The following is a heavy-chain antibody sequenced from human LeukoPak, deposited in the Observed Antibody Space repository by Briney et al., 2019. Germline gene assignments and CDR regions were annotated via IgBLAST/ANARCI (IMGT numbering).Heavy chain of an antibody. CDR3: ARDITAGDAFDI. D-gene: IGHD6-25*01. V-gene: IGHV4-59*01. Sequence: PSETLSLTCTVSGGSISSYYWSWIRQPPGKGLEWIGYIYYSGSTNYNPSLKSRVTISVDTSRNQFSLKLSSVTAADTAVYYCARDITAGDAFDIWGQGTMVTVSS. J-gene: IGHJ3*02. CDR2: IYYSGST. CDR1: GGSISSYY.